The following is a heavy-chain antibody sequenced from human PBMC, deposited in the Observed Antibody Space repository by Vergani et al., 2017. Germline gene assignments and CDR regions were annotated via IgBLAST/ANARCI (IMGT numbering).Heavy chain of an antibody. CDR1: GGSISSYY. J-gene: IGHJ5*02. V-gene: IGHV4-59*01. Sequence: QVQLQESGPGLVKPSETLSLTCTVSGGSISSYYWSWSRQPPGKGLEWSGYNYYSGSTNYHPSLKRRVTISVDTSKNQFSLKLSSVTAADTAGYYCARGSGRLAGNWFDPWGQGTLVTVSS. CDR2: NYYSGST. D-gene: IGHD3-10*01. CDR3: ARGSGRLAGNWFDP.